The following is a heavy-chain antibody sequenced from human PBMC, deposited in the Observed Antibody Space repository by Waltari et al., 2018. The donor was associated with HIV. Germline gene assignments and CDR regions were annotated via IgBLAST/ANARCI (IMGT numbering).Heavy chain of an antibody. CDR3: TTEDRAMVGGAFDY. J-gene: IGHJ4*02. CDR1: GSPSGTYA. D-gene: IGHD5-18*01. Sequence: VQLVESGGGVVQTGGSLRPSGAAPGSPSGTYALHWGRQAPGKGREGVAFIRHDEGEKYYAESVKGRFSISRDNPKNTLYLQMNSLRVEDTAVYYCTTEDRAMVGGAFDYWGQGTLVTVSS. CDR2: IRHDEGEK. V-gene: IGHV3-30*02.